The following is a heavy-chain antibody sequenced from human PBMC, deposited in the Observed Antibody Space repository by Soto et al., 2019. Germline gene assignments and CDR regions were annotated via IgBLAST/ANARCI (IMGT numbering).Heavy chain of an antibody. D-gene: IGHD3-22*01. CDR2: IKSKTDGGTT. Sequence: GGSLRLSCAASGFTFSNAWMNWVRQAPGKGLEWVGRIKSKTDGGTTDYAAPVKGRFTISRDDSKNTLYLQMNSLKTEDTAVYYCTSLVVSPYYYYYGMDVWGQGTTLTVSS. CDR3: TSLVVSPYYYYYGMDV. V-gene: IGHV3-15*07. J-gene: IGHJ6*02. CDR1: GFTFSNAW.